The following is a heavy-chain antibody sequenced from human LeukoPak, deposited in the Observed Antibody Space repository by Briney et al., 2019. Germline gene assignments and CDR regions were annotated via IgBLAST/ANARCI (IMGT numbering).Heavy chain of an antibody. Sequence: ASVKVSCKASGGTFSSYAISWVRQAPGLGLEWMGGIIPIFGTANYAQKFQGRVTITTDESTSTAYMELSSLRSEDTAVYYCARELGMDYYDSSGYLVYYFDYWGQGTLVTVSS. D-gene: IGHD3-22*01. J-gene: IGHJ4*02. CDR3: ARELGMDYYDSSGYLVYYFDY. V-gene: IGHV1-69*05. CDR2: IIPIFGTA. CDR1: GGTFSSYA.